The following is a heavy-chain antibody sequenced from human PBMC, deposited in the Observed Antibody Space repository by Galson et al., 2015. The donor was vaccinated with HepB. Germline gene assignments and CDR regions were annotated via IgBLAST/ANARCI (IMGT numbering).Heavy chain of an antibody. CDR2: IYYSGST. Sequence: ETLSLTCPVSGVSITSTSYYWGWIRPPPGKGLEWIGSIYYSGSTYYNPSLKSRVTISVDTSKNQFSLKLSSVTAADTAVYYCARDIVVVVAADEDWFDPWGQGTLVTVSS. V-gene: IGHV4-39*07. J-gene: IGHJ5*02. CDR3: ARDIVVVVAADEDWFDP. CDR1: GVSITSTSYY. D-gene: IGHD2-15*01.